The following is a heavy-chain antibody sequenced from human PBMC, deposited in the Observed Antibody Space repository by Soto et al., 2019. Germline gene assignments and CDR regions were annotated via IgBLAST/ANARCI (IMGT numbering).Heavy chain of an antibody. CDR2: IIPIFGTA. CDR3: AGSLQVAATLGINWFDP. J-gene: IGHJ5*02. V-gene: IGHV1-69*13. CDR1: GGTFSSYA. D-gene: IGHD2-15*01. Sequence: SVKVSCKASGGTFSSYAISWVRQAPGQGLEWMGGIIPIFGTANYAQKFQGRVTITADESTSTAYMELSSLRSEDTAVYYCAGSLQVAATLGINWFDPWGQGTLVTVSS.